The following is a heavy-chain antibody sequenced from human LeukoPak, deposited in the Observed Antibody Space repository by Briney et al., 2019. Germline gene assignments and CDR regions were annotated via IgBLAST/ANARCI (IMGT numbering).Heavy chain of an antibody. CDR2: ISGSGGST. Sequence: GESLRLSCAASGFIFSTSWMIWVRQAPGKGLEWVSAISGSGGSTYYADSVKGRFTISRDNSKNTLYLQMNSLRAEDTAVYYCAKDLGRENAFDIWGQGTMVTVSS. CDR3: AKDLGRENAFDI. J-gene: IGHJ3*02. CDR1: GFIFSTSW. V-gene: IGHV3-23*01.